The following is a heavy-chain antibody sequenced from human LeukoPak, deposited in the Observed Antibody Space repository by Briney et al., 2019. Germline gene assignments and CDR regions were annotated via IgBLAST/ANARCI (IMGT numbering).Heavy chain of an antibody. J-gene: IGHJ4*02. CDR2: IYYSGST. V-gene: IGHV4-39*07. CDR3: ARDLFPGARTTVTDHYFDY. Sequence: SETLSLTCTVSGGSISSSSYYWGWIRQPPGKGLEWIGSIYYSGSTYYNPSLKSRVTISVDTSKNQFSLKLSSVTAADTAVYYCARDLFPGARTTVTDHYFDYWGQGTLVTVPS. D-gene: IGHD4-11*01. CDR1: GGSISSSSYY.